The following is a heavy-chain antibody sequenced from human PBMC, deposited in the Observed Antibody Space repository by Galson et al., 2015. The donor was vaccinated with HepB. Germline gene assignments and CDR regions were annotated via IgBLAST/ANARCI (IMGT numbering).Heavy chain of an antibody. D-gene: IGHD1-1*01. J-gene: IGHJ4*02. CDR1: GFTFSGHW. CDR3: ARGRPGTFTVLGN. CDR2: INSDGSSS. V-gene: IGHV3-74*01. Sequence: ASGFTFSGHWMHWVRQAPGKGLIWVSRINSDGSSSSYADYVKGRFTISRDDAKNTLYLQLNSLRAEDTAIYYCARGRPGTFTVLGNWGQGTLVTVSS.